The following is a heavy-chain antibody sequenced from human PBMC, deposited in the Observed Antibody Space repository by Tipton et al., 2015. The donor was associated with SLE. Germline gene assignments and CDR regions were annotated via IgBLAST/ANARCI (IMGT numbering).Heavy chain of an antibody. CDR3: ARVHSYGFIYYYDYYYMDV. Sequence: TLSLTCTVSGGPISSGGYYWSWIRQPPGKGLEWIGYIYYSGSTNYNPSLKSRVTISVDTSKNQFSLKLSSVTAADTAVYYCARVHSYGFIYYYDYYYMDVWGKGTTVTVSS. CDR2: IYYSGST. V-gene: IGHV4-61*08. D-gene: IGHD5-18*01. CDR1: GGPISSGGYY. J-gene: IGHJ6*03.